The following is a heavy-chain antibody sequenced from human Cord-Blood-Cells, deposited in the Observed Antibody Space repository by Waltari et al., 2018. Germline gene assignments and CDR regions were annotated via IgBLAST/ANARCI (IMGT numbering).Heavy chain of an antibody. V-gene: IGHV7-4-1*02. CDR1: GYTFTSYA. CDR3: ARGVHYGSGSYYNWFDP. CDR2: INTTTGTP. J-gene: IGHJ5*02. Sequence: QVQLVQSGYELKKPGASVKVSCKASGYTFTSYAMNWVRQAPGQGLEWMGWINTTTGTPTYAQGFTGRFVFSLDTSVSTAYLQISSLKAEDTAVYYCARGVHYGSGSYYNWFDPWGQGTLVTVSS. D-gene: IGHD3-10*01.